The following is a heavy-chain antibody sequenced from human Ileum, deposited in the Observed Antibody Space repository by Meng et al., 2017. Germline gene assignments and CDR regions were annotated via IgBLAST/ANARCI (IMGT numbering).Heavy chain of an antibody. CDR1: GGSVSSGSYY. Sequence: VRVQGLGPRLVRSSETLPLACTVSGGSVSSGSYYWSWIRQPPGKGLEWIGHIYYSGSTNYNPSLKSRVTISVDMSKNQFSLKLNSVTAADTAIYFCARSSTSPASYFFDYWGQGTLVTVSS. CDR2: IYYSGST. J-gene: IGHJ4*02. D-gene: IGHD6-6*01. CDR3: ARSSTSPASYFFDY. V-gene: IGHV4-61*01.